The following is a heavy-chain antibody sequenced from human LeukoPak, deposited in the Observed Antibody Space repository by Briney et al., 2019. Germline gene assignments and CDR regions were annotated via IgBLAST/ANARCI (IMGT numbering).Heavy chain of an antibody. Sequence: SETLSLTCAVYGGSFSGYYWSWFRHPPGKGLEWIGEINHTGSTNYNPSLKSRVTISVDTSKNQFSLKLTSVTAADTALYYCARAYHSSGGLGWFDPWGQGTLVTVSS. CDR1: GGSFSGYY. V-gene: IGHV4-34*01. CDR2: INHTGST. D-gene: IGHD6-19*01. J-gene: IGHJ5*02. CDR3: ARAYHSSGGLGWFDP.